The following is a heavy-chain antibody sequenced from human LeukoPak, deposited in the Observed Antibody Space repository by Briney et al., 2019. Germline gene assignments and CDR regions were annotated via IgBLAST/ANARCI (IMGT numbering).Heavy chain of an antibody. CDR3: ARGEVMRELPLYDAFDI. Sequence: PGGSLRLSCAASGFTFSSYAMSWVRQAPGKGLQWVSGISGSGGSTYYADSVRGRFTISRDNSKNTLYLQMNSLRPEDTAVYYCARGEVMRELPLYDAFDIWGQGTMVTVSS. D-gene: IGHD1-26*01. V-gene: IGHV3-23*01. CDR2: ISGSGGST. CDR1: GFTFSSYA. J-gene: IGHJ3*02.